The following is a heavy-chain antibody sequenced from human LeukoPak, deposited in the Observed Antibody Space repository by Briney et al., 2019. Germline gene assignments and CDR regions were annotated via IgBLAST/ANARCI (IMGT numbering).Heavy chain of an antibody. CDR2: IYYSGST. CDR3: ARDQGASGDAFDI. J-gene: IGHJ3*02. D-gene: IGHD3-16*01. Sequence: SETLSLTCNVSGYSISSGYFWGWVRQPPGKGLEWIGYIYYSGSTNYNPSLKSRVTISVDTSKNQFSLKLSSVTAADTAVYYCARDQGASGDAFDIWGQGTMVTVSS. V-gene: IGHV4-61*01. CDR1: GYSISSGYF.